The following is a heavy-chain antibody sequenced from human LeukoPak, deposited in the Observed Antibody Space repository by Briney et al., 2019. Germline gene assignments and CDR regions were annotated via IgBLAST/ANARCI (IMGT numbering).Heavy chain of an antibody. J-gene: IGHJ4*02. D-gene: IGHD2/OR15-2a*01. CDR3: ATDFYRGRQFGY. Sequence: ASVKVSCKVSGNTFTDLSMNWVRQAPGKGLEWMGGFDPEDVETIYAQKFQGRVTMTEDTSTATAYMELSSLRPDDTAVYYCATDFYRGRQFGYWGQGTLVTVSS. CDR1: GNTFTDLS. CDR2: FDPEDVET. V-gene: IGHV1-24*01.